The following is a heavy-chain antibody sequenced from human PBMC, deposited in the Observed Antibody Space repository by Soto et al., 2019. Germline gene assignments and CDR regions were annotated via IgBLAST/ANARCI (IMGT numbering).Heavy chain of an antibody. D-gene: IGHD6-6*01. Sequence: PSESLALTCTVSGGSISSSSYSWGWIRQPPGKGLEWIGSIYYSGSTYYNPSLKSRVTISVDTSKNQFSLKLSSVTAADTAVYYCARHGSSSSFDYWGQGTLVTVSS. CDR1: GGSISSSSYS. V-gene: IGHV4-39*01. CDR3: ARHGSSSSFDY. J-gene: IGHJ4*02. CDR2: IYYSGST.